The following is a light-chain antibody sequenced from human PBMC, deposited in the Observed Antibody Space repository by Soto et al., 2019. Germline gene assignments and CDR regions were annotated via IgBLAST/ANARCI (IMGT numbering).Light chain of an antibody. V-gene: IGKV3-20*01. CDR1: QSVSSSY. Sequence: EIVLTQSPGTLSLSPGERATLSCRASQSVSSSYLAWYQQKPGQAPRLLIYGASSRATGIADWFSGSGSGTYFILTSSRLEAEDVAVYYWQRNGSSSWTFGQGTKVEIK. CDR3: QRNGSSSWT. J-gene: IGKJ1*01. CDR2: GAS.